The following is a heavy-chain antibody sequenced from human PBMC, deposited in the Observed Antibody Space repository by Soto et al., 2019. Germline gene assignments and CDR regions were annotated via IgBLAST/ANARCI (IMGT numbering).Heavy chain of an antibody. CDR2: IYSGGST. CDR1: GFTVSSNY. Sequence: EVQLVESGGGLVQPGGSLRLSCAASGFTVSSNYMSWVRQAPGKGLEWVSVIYSGGSTYYADSVKARFTISRHNSKNTLYLQMNSLRAEDTAVYYCARSAVAGIFDYWGQGTLVTVSS. CDR3: ARSAVAGIFDY. V-gene: IGHV3-53*04. J-gene: IGHJ4*02. D-gene: IGHD6-19*01.